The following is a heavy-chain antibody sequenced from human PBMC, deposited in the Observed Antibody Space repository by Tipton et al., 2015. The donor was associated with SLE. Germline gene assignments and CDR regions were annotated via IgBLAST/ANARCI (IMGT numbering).Heavy chain of an antibody. CDR1: GGSISSYY. CDR2: IYYSGST. CDR3: ARRLTRYSGYDYFDY. V-gene: IGHV4-59*08. D-gene: IGHD5-12*01. Sequence: LRLSCTVSGGSISSYYWSWIRQPLGKGLEWIGYIYYSGSTNYNPSLKSRVTISVDTFKNQFSLKLSSVTAADTAVYYCARRLTRYSGYDYFDYWGQGTLVTVSS. J-gene: IGHJ4*02.